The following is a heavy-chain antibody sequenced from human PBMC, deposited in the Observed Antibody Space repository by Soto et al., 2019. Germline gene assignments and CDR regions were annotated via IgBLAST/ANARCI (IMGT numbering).Heavy chain of an antibody. D-gene: IGHD2-15*01. Sequence: VQLVESGGGLVQPGGSLGLSCEASGLPLSPYWRPGVRQPQGRGRVWVSRINSDGSSISYADSVKGRFTISRDNAKNTLYLQMNSLRAEDTAVYYCGRGCSGGSCYSTTWGQGTLVTVSS. CDR3: GRGCSGGSCYSTT. CDR2: INSDGSSI. V-gene: IGHV3-74*01. CDR1: GLPLSPYW. J-gene: IGHJ5*02.